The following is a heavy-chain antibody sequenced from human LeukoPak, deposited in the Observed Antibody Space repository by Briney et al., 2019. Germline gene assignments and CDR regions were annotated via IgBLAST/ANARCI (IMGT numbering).Heavy chain of an antibody. CDR2: IYHSGST. CDR1: GYSLSSGYY. D-gene: IGHD2-2*01. V-gene: IGHV4-38-2*01. J-gene: IGHJ2*01. CDR3: ARPPSAVHWYFDL. Sequence: SETLSLTCAVSGYSLSSGYYWGWIRQPPGKGLEWIGSIYHSGSTYYNPSLKSRVTISVDTSKNQFSLKLSSVTAADTAVYYCARPPSAVHWYFDLWGRGTLVTVSS.